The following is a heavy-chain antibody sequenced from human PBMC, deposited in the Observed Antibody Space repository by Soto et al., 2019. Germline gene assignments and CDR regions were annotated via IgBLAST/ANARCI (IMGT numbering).Heavy chain of an antibody. V-gene: IGHV3-11*01. J-gene: IGHJ4*02. CDR1: GFAFSDPY. CDR2: ISSSGSNI. Sequence: QVQLVESGGGLVKPGGSLRLSCAASGFAFSDPYMSWIRQAPGKGLEWMSYISSSGSNIYYADSVKGRFTISRDNAKKSLYLQMDSLTADDTAVYFCARGGACVTAPFDYWGQGTQVTVSS. CDR3: ARGGACVTAPFDY. D-gene: IGHD2-21*01.